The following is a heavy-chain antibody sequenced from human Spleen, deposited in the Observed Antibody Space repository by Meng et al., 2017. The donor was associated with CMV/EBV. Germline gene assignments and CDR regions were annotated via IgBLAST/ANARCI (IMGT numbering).Heavy chain of an antibody. V-gene: IGHV1-69*10. CDR2: IIPILGIA. CDR3: ARDKGYCSSTSCRPLGWFDP. J-gene: IGHJ5*02. CDR1: FSSYA. Sequence: FSSYAISWVRQAPGQGLEWMGGIIPILGIANYAQKLQGRVTITADKSTSTAYMELSSLRSEDTAVYYCARDKGYCSSTSCRPLGWFDPWGQGTLVTVSS. D-gene: IGHD2-2*01.